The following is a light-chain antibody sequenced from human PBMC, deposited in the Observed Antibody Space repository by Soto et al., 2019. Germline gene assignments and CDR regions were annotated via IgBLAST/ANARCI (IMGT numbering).Light chain of an antibody. CDR2: AAS. V-gene: IGKV1-39*01. Sequence: DILMTQSPSSLSASVGDRVTITCRASQSISSYLNWYQQKPGKAPKLLIYAASSLQSGVPSRFSGSGSGTDFTLTISSLQPEDFATYYCQQSYSTLLTFGGGTKVDI. CDR3: QQSYSTLLT. CDR1: QSISSY. J-gene: IGKJ4*01.